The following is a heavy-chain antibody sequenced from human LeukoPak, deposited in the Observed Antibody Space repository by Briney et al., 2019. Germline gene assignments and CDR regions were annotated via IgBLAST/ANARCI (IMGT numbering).Heavy chain of an antibody. Sequence: RSETLSLTCTVSGGSISSYYWSWIRQPPGKGLEWIGYIYYSGSTNYNPSLKSRVTISVDTSKNQFSLKLSSVTAADTAVYYCARDLQRSGYFDYWGQGTLVTVSS. CDR2: IYYSGST. V-gene: IGHV4-59*01. CDR3: ARDLQRSGYFDY. J-gene: IGHJ4*02. D-gene: IGHD5-18*01. CDR1: GGSISSYY.